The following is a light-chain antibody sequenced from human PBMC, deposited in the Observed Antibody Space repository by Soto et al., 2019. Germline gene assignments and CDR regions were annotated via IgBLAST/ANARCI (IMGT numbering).Light chain of an antibody. CDR2: EGS. CDR1: SSDVGSYNL. Sequence: QSVLTQPASVSGSPGQSITISCPGTSSDVGSYNLVSWYQQHPGKAPKLMIYEGSKRPSGVSNRFSGSKSGNTASLTISGLQAEDEADYYCCSYAGSSTSVFGTGTKLTVL. CDR3: CSYAGSSTSV. V-gene: IGLV2-23*01. J-gene: IGLJ1*01.